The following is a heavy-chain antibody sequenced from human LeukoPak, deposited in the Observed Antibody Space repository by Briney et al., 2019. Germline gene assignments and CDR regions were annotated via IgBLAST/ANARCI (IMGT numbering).Heavy chain of an antibody. CDR1: GDSISNYY. CDR2: IYYSGST. J-gene: IGHJ6*03. CDR3: ARRLGRKFGERFYYYHYMDV. V-gene: IGHV4-59*12. Sequence: SETLSLTCTVSGDSISNYYWSWIRQPPGKGLEWIGYIYYSGSTNYNPSPKSRVTISVDTSKNQFSLKLSSVTAADTAVYYCARRLGRKFGERFYYYHYMDVWGKGTTVTISS. D-gene: IGHD3-10*01.